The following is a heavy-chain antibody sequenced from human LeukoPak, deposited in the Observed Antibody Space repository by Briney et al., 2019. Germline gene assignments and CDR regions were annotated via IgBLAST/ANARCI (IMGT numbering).Heavy chain of an antibody. J-gene: IGHJ4*02. CDR3: ARGVRGWYDGAYDV. CDR2: IYSRGSI. V-gene: IGHV3-66*01. Sequence: GGSLRLSCAASGFTVSSHYMSWVRQAPGKGLEWVSIIYSRGSIYYADSVKGRFTISRDTSNNSLYLQMNSLTADDTAVYYCARGVRGWYDGAYDVWGQGTLVTVSS. D-gene: IGHD6-19*01. CDR1: GFTVSSHY.